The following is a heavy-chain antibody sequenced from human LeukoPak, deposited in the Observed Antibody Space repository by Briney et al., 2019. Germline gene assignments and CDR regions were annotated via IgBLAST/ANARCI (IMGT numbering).Heavy chain of an antibody. J-gene: IGHJ3*02. CDR1: GGSISSSPYY. D-gene: IGHD1-26*01. CDR2: IYYSGST. Sequence: PSETLSLTCTVSGGSISSSPYYWGWIRQPPGKGLEWIGTIYYSGSTYYNPSLKSRVTISVDTSKNQFSLKLSSVTAADTAVYYCARAGWELTNGAFDIWGQGTMVTVSS. V-gene: IGHV4-39*07. CDR3: ARAGWELTNGAFDI.